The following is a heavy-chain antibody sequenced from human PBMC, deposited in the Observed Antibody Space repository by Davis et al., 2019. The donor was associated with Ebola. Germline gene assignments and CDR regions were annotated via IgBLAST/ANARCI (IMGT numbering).Heavy chain of an antibody. V-gene: IGHV3-23*01. CDR2: VSDSGGTT. CDR1: GLTFTNSA. Sequence: GESLKISCAASGLTFTNSAMSWVRQAPGKGLEWVSGVSDSGGTTYYADSVKGRFTISRDNSKNTLYLQMNSLRAEDTAVYYCANLDYGDNSGFDYWGQGTLVTVSS. D-gene: IGHD4-23*01. J-gene: IGHJ4*02. CDR3: ANLDYGDNSGFDY.